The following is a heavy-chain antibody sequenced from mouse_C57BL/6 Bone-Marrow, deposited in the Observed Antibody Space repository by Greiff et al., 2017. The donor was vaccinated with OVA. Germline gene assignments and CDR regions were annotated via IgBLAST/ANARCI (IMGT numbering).Heavy chain of an antibody. CDR2: INPSTGGT. CDR1: GYSFTGYY. CDR3: ARSYSNPFAY. V-gene: IGHV1-42*01. J-gene: IGHJ3*01. Sequence: VQLQQSGPELVKSGASVKISCKASGYSFTGYYMNWVKQSPEKSLEWIGEINPSTGGTTYNQKFKAKATLTVDKSSSTAYMQLKSLTSEDSAVYYCARSYSNPFAYWGQGTLVTVSA. D-gene: IGHD2-5*01.